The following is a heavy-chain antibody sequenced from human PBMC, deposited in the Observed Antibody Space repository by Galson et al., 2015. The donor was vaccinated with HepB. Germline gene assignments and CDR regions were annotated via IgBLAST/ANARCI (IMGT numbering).Heavy chain of an antibody. J-gene: IGHJ5*02. CDR1: GYTLTELS. V-gene: IGHV1-24*01. CDR2: FDPEDGET. D-gene: IGHD2-2*01. Sequence: SVKVSCKVSGYTLTELSMHWVRQAPGKGLEWMGGFDPEDGETIYAQKFQGGVTMTEDTSTDTAYMELSNLRSEDTAVYYCATDCSSTSCYRRANWFDPWGQGTLVTVSS. CDR3: ATDCSSTSCYRRANWFDP.